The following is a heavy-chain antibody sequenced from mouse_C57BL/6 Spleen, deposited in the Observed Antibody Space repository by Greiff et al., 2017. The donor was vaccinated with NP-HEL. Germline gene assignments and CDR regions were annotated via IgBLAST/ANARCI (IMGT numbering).Heavy chain of an antibody. CDR1: GYTFTSYW. Sequence: QVQLKQPGAELVRPGSSVKLSCKASGYTFTSYWMHWVKQRPIQGLEWIGNIDPSDSETHYNQKFKDKATLTVDKSSSTAYMQLSSLTSEDSAVYYCAREITGRAMDYWGQGTSVTVSS. CDR3: AREITGRAMDY. J-gene: IGHJ4*01. CDR2: IDPSDSET. D-gene: IGHD4-1*01. V-gene: IGHV1-52*01.